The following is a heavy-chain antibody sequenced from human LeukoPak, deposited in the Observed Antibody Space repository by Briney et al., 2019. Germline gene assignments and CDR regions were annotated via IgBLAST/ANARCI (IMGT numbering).Heavy chain of an antibody. J-gene: IGHJ4*02. V-gene: IGHV3-72*01. CDR3: SRAQYYDRSTYCNDY. D-gene: IGHD3-22*01. CDR2: TRNEANSYTT. Sequence: GGSLTLSCAASGFTLSDYYMDWVRQAPGKGLEWLGRTRNEANSYTTEYAASVKGRVTISRDASKSSLYLQMNSLKAEDTAMYYCSRAQYYDRSTYCNDYWGQGTLVTVSS. CDR1: GFTLSDYY.